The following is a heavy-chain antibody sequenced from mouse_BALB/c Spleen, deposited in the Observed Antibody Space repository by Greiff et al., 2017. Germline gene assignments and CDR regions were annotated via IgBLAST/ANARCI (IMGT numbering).Heavy chain of an antibody. D-gene: IGHD2-14*01. V-gene: IGHV5-17*02. CDR2: ISSGSSTI. Sequence: EVMLVESGGGLVQPGGSRKLSCAASGFTFSSFGMHWVRQAPEKGLEWVAYISSGSSTIYYADTVKGRFTISRDNPKNTLFLQMTSLRSEDTAMYYCARNNRYEAMDYWGQGTSVTVSS. CDR1: GFTFSSFG. J-gene: IGHJ4*01. CDR3: ARNNRYEAMDY.